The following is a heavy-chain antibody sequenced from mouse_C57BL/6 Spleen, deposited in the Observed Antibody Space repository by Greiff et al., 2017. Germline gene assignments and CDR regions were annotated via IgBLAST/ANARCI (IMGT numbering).Heavy chain of an antibody. Sequence: EVKVVESGPELVKPGASVKISCKASGYSFTGYYMNWVKQSPEKSLEWIGEINPSTGGTTYNQKFKAKATLTVDKSSSTAYMQLKSLTSEDSAVYYCARQDYADYAPYYFDYWGQGTTLTVSS. CDR3: ARQDYADYAPYYFDY. V-gene: IGHV1-42*01. D-gene: IGHD2-4*01. CDR2: INPSTGGT. CDR1: GYSFTGYY. J-gene: IGHJ2*01.